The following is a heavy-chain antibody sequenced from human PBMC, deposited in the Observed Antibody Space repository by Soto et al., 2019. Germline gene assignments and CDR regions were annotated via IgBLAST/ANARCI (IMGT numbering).Heavy chain of an antibody. Sequence: GESLKISCKGSGYSFTSYWIGWVRQMPGKGLEWMGIIYPGDSDTRYSPSFQGQVTISADKSISTAYLQWSSLKASDSAMYYCERIKSEERPPIVYWGQGTLVTVSS. V-gene: IGHV5-51*01. CDR3: ERIKSEERPPIVY. CDR1: GYSFTSYW. J-gene: IGHJ4*02. CDR2: IYPGDSDT.